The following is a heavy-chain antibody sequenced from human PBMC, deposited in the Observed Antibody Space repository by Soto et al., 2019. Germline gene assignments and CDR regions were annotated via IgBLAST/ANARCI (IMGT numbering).Heavy chain of an antibody. Sequence: SETLSLTCAVYGGSFSGYYWSWIRQPPGKGLEWIGEINHSGSTNYNPSLKSRVTISVDTSKNQFSLKLSFVTAADTAVYYCARGGSGYCSGGSCYRLNYYYYGMDVWGQGTTVTVSS. CDR3: ARGGSGYCSGGSCYRLNYYYYGMDV. V-gene: IGHV4-34*01. D-gene: IGHD2-15*01. CDR2: INHSGST. J-gene: IGHJ6*02. CDR1: GGSFSGYY.